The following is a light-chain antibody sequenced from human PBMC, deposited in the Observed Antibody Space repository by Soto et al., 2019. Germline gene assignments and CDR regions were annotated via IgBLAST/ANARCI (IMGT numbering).Light chain of an antibody. Sequence: EIVLTQSPATLSLSPGERATLSCRASQSVSSSYLAWYQQKPRQAPRLLIYGASSRATGIPDRFSGSGSGTDFTLTISRLEPDDFAVDYCQQYGSSPPYTFGQGTKLEIK. CDR1: QSVSSSY. CDR2: GAS. V-gene: IGKV3-20*01. CDR3: QQYGSSPPYT. J-gene: IGKJ2*01.